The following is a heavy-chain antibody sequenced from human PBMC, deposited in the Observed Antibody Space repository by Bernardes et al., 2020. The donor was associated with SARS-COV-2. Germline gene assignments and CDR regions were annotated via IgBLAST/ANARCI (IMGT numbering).Heavy chain of an antibody. V-gene: IGHV4-39*01. CDR1: GCSISSSSDY. CDR2: VYDSGSS. J-gene: IGHJ4*02. CDR3: ARRSHYYFDY. Sequence: SETLSLTCTVSGCSISSSSDYWGWNRQPPGKGREWIGSVYDSGSSYYNPYLKRRVTISVDTSKNQFSLKLSSVTAADPAVYYCARRSHYYFDYWGQGTLVTVSS.